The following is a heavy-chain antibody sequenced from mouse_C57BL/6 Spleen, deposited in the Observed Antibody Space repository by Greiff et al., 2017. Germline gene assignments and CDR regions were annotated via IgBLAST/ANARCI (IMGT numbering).Heavy chain of an antibody. CDR3: AMPDGNHGEDY. D-gene: IGHD2-1*01. V-gene: IGHV5-17*01. Sequence: EVKLVESGGGLVKPGGSLKLSCAASGFTFSDYGMHWVRQAPEKGLEWVAYISSGSSTIYYADTVKGRITITRDNAKNTLFLQMTSLRSEDTAMYYCAMPDGNHGEDYWGQGTTVTVSS. J-gene: IGHJ4*01. CDR1: GFTFSDYG. CDR2: ISSGSSTI.